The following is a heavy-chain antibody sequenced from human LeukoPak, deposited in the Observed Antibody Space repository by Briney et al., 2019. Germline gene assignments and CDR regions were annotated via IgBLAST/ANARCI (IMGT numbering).Heavy chain of an antibody. Sequence: SVKVSCKASGGTFSSYAISWVRQAPGQGLEWMGGIIPIFGTANYAQKFQGRVTITADESTSTAYMELRSLRSDDTAVYYCARDLTHRRNYDNSGYQIVPAFWGQGTLVTVSS. J-gene: IGHJ4*02. CDR1: GGTFSSYA. V-gene: IGHV1-69*13. D-gene: IGHD3-22*01. CDR2: IIPIFGTA. CDR3: ARDLTHRRNYDNSGYQIVPAF.